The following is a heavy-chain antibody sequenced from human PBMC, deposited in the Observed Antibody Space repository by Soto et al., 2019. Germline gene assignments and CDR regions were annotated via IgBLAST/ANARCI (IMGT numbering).Heavy chain of an antibody. D-gene: IGHD3-16*01. CDR3: ARGAFGGVIGRQVDY. CDR1: GGTFSSYT. CDR2: IIPILGIA. J-gene: IGHJ4*02. V-gene: IGHV1-69*02. Sequence: ASVKVSCKASGGTFSSYTISWVRQAPGQGLEWMGRIIPILGIANYAQKFQGRVTITADKSTSTAYMELSSLRSEDTAVYYCARGAFGGVIGRQVDYWGQGTLVTVSS.